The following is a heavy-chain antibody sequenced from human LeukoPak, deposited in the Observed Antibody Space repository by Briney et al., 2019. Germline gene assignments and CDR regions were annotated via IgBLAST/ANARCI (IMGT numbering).Heavy chain of an antibody. D-gene: IGHD7-27*01. CDR1: GFSIRSSW. CDR2: MNEDGSGT. V-gene: IGHV3-7*01. Sequence: SGGSLRLSCAVYGFSIRSSWMSWVRQTPGKGLEWVADMNEDGSGTYYVDSVKGRFTVSRDNAKNSLYLQMSSLRAEDTAVYYCARDPAWGAIDYWGQGTLVTVSS. CDR3: ARDPAWGAIDY. J-gene: IGHJ4*02.